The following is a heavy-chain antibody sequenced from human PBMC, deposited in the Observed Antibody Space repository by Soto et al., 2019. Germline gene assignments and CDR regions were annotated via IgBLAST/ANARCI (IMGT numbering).Heavy chain of an antibody. J-gene: IGHJ6*02. Sequence: QAQLVESGGGVVQPGRSLRLSCAASGFTFKIYALHWVRQAPGKGLEWVAVISFDGDKKFYADSVKGRFTISRDNFKNTLYLQMNNLRVEDAALYFCAREDDYGYRYINYGLGVWGQGTTVTVSS. CDR1: GFTFKIYA. CDR3: AREDDYGYRYINYGLGV. CDR2: ISFDGDKK. V-gene: IGHV3-30-3*01. D-gene: IGHD4-17*01.